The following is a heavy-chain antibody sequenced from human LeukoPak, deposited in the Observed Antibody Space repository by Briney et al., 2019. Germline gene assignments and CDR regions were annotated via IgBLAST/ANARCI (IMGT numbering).Heavy chain of an antibody. D-gene: IGHD4-17*01. J-gene: IGHJ2*01. V-gene: IGHV4-4*07. CDR3: ARDPPYGDYWYFDL. Sequence: SETLSLTCTVSGGSISSDYWSWIRQPAGKGLEWIGRSYTSGSTNYNPSLKSRVTMSVDTSKNQFSLKLSSVTAADTAVYYCARDPPYGDYWYFDLWGRGTLVTVSS. CDR1: GGSISSDY. CDR2: SYTSGST.